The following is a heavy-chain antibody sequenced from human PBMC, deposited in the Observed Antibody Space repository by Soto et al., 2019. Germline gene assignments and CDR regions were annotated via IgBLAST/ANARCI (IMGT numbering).Heavy chain of an antibody. D-gene: IGHD6-6*01. CDR3: ARSSARPFRYFDY. J-gene: IGHJ4*02. Sequence: EVQLLESGGGLVQPGGSLRLSCAASGFTFSRYAMSWVRQAPGKGLEWVSASSGSGGSTYYADSVKGRFTISRDNSKNTLYLQMNSLRAEDTAVDDCARSSARPFRYFDYWGQGTLVTVSS. V-gene: IGHV3-23*01. CDR2: SSGSGGST. CDR1: GFTFSRYA.